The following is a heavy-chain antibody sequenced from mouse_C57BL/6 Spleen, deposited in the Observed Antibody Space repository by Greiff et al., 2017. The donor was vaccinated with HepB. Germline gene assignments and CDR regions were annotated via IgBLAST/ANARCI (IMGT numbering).Heavy chain of an antibody. V-gene: IGHV1-22*01. CDR2: INPNNGGT. J-gene: IGHJ2*01. CDR3: ALLLRAFDY. CDR1: GYTFTDYN. D-gene: IGHD1-1*01. Sequence: VQLKESGPELVKPGASVKMSCKASGYTFTDYNMHWVKQSHGKSLEWIGYINPNNGGTSYNQKFKGKATLTVNKSSSTAYMELRSLTSEDSAVYYCALLLRAFDYWGQGTTLTVSS.